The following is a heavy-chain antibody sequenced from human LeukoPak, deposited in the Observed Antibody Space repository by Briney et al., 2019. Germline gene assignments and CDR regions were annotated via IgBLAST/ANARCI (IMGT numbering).Heavy chain of an antibody. Sequence: SETLSLTCTVSGGSISRAGYYWSWIRQPPGKGLEWIGSIYYSGSTYYNPSLKSRVTISVDTSKNQFSLKLSSVTAADTAVYYCARTHSSSFRFWGQGTLVAVSS. J-gene: IGHJ4*02. CDR3: ARTHSSSFRF. CDR2: IYYSGST. CDR1: GGSISRAGYY. V-gene: IGHV4-39*01. D-gene: IGHD6-6*01.